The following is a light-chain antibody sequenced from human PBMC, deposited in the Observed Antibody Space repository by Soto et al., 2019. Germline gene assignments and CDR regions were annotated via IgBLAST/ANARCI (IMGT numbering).Light chain of an antibody. CDR1: QSMSSC. J-gene: IGKJ5*01. CDR3: QQSYSTPVT. Sequence: DIQMTQSPSSLSASVGDRVTITCRASQSMSSCLNWYQQKPGKAPKLLIYAASSLKSGDTSRLSSSGSGTDFTLIICSLQPDDAANYSCQQSYSTPVTFREATRLEIK. CDR2: AAS. V-gene: IGKV1-39*01.